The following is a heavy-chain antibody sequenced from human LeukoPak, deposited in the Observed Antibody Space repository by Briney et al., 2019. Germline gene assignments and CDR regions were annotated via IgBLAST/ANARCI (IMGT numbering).Heavy chain of an antibody. J-gene: IGHJ4*02. Sequence: PGGSLRLSCAASGFTFSSYGMHWVRQAPGQGLEWVAVIWYDGSNKYYADSVEGRFTISRDNSKNTLYLQMNSLRAEDTAVYYCARVFSLRITMIGYWGQGTLVTVSS. CDR1: GFTFSSYG. CDR3: ARVFSLRITMIGY. CDR2: IWYDGSNK. D-gene: IGHD3-22*01. V-gene: IGHV3-33*08.